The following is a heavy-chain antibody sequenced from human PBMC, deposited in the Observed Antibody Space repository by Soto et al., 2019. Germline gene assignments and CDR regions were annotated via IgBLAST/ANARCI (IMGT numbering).Heavy chain of an antibody. J-gene: IGHJ4*02. CDR1: GFTFTKYT. CDR2: ISGTGDGT. CDR3: AKHKEGFYYFDY. V-gene: IGHV3-23*01. Sequence: DVQLLESGGGLVQPGGSLRLSCAASGFTFTKYTMSWVRQGPGKGLEWVSAISGTGDGTYYADSVKGRFTISRDTPRNTVYLQLNSLRAEDTATYYCAKHKEGFYYFDYCGQGTLVTVSS.